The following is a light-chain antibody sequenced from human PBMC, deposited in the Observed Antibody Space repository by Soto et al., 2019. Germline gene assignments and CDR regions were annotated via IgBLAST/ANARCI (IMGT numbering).Light chain of an antibody. J-gene: IGLJ1*01. Sequence: QSVLTQPPSASGTPGQRVTISCSGSSSNIGSNTVNWYQHLPRAAPKLLIQSNNQRPSGVPDRFSGSQSGTSASLAISGLQSEDEADYYCAVWDDSLNGDVFGTGTKLTVL. V-gene: IGLV1-44*01. CDR2: SNN. CDR1: SSNIGSNT. CDR3: AVWDDSLNGDV.